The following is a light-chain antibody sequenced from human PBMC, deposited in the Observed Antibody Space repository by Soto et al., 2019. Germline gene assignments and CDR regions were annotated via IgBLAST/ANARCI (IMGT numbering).Light chain of an antibody. CDR2: DAS. CDR1: QGISSA. CDR3: QQFQSYALT. J-gene: IGKJ4*01. Sequence: AIQLTQSPSSLSASVGDRVTITCRASQGISSALAWYQHKPGRAPRLLIYDASSLQSGVSSRFSGSGSGTDSTLTISSLQPEDFATYYCQQFQSYALTFGGGTTLEIK. V-gene: IGKV1-13*02.